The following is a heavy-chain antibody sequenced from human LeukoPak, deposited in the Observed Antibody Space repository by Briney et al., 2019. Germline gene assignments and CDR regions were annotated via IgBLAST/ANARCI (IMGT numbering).Heavy chain of an antibody. CDR1: EFSFSSYE. CDR3: ARHRSGFDY. Sequence: GGALRLSCAVSEFSFSSYEMNWVRQAPGKGLEWISYVSRSGSTKYYADSVQGRFTISRDNDKSSIYLQMNSLRVEDSAIYYCARHRSGFDYWGQGILVTVSS. J-gene: IGHJ4*02. CDR2: VSRSGSTK. D-gene: IGHD3-22*01. V-gene: IGHV3-48*03.